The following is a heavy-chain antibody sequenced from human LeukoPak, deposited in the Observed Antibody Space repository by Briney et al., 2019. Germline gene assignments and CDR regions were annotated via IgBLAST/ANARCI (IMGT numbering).Heavy chain of an antibody. CDR1: GGSIISSSYY. Sequence: SETLSLTCTVSGGSIISSSYYWGWIRQPPGKGLEWIGSIYYSGSTNYNPSLKSRVTISVDTSKNQFSLKLSSVTAADTAVYYCARRGRSGSLKWGQGTMVTVSS. V-gene: IGHV4-39*07. CDR3: ARRGRSGSLK. CDR2: IYYSGST. D-gene: IGHD1-26*01. J-gene: IGHJ3*01.